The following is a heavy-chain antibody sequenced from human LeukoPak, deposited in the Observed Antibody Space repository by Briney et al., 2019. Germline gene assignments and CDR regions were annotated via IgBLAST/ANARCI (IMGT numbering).Heavy chain of an antibody. CDR1: GGSISSYY. J-gene: IGHJ6*02. CDR3: TRDRSGSGSLFIYYYYGMDV. CDR2: IYYSGST. V-gene: IGHV4-59*12. D-gene: IGHD3-10*01. Sequence: PSETLSLTCTVSGGSISSYYWSWIRQPPGKGLEWIGYIYYSGSTNYNPSLKSRVTISVDTSKNQFSLKLSSVTAADTAVYYCTRDRSGSGSLFIYYYYGMDVWGQGTTVTVSS.